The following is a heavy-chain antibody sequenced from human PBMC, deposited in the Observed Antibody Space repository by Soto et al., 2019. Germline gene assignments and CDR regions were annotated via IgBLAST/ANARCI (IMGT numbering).Heavy chain of an antibody. D-gene: IGHD4-4*01. V-gene: IGHV4-39*01. CDR3: ARLGYSIRLVDY. Sequence: SETLSLTCTVSGGSISSSSYYWGWIRQPPGKGLEWIGSIYYSGSTYYNPSLKSRVTISVDTSKNQFSLKLSSVTAADTAVYYCARLGYSIRLVDYWGQGTLVTVSS. J-gene: IGHJ4*02. CDR1: GGSISSSSYY. CDR2: IYYSGST.